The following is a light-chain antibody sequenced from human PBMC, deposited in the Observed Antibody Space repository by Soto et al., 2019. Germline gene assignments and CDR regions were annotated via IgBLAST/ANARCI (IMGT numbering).Light chain of an antibody. CDR3: QHYVTSLTT. V-gene: IGKV3-20*01. Sequence: EIVLTQSPGTLSLSPWERATLSCGASQSVTSNYLAWYQQKPGQAPRPLIFGASIRVTGIPDRVIGSGSGTDFTLTISRLEPEDFAVYYCQHYVTSLTTFGQGTKVDIK. CDR1: QSVTSNY. CDR2: GAS. J-gene: IGKJ1*01.